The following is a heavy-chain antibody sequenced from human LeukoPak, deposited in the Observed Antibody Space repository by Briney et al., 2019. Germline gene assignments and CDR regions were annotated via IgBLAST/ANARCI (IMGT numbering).Heavy chain of an antibody. CDR2: INHSGRT. J-gene: IGHJ3*02. V-gene: IGHV4-34*01. CDR3: ARTPYGDYFGYAFDI. D-gene: IGHD4-17*01. Sequence: SETLSLTCAVYGGSFSGYYWSWIRQPPGKGLEWIGEINHSGRTNYNPSLKSRVTISVDTSKNQFSLKLSSVTAADTAVYYCARTPYGDYFGYAFDIWGQGTMVTVSS. CDR1: GGSFSGYY.